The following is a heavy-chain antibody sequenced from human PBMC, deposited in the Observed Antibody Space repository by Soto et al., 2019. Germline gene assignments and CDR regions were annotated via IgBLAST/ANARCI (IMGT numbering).Heavy chain of an antibody. CDR1: GFTFSSYS. V-gene: IGHV3-21*01. J-gene: IGHJ6*02. CDR3: ASVSCEWLLSIYYGMDV. D-gene: IGHD3-3*01. CDR2: ISSSSYI. Sequence: GGSLRLSCAASGFTFSSYSMNWVRQAPGKGLEWVSSISSSSYIYYADSVKGRFTISRDNAKNSLYLQMNSLRAEDTAVYYCASVSCEWLLSIYYGMDVWGQGTTVTVFS.